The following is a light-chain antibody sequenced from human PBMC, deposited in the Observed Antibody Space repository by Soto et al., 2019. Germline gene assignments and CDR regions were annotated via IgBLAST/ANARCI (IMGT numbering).Light chain of an antibody. Sequence: EIVMTQSPATLSVSPGERATLSCRASQSVSSNVDGYQQKPGQAPRLLIYGASTRATGIPARFSGSGSGTEFTLTISSLQSEDFAVYYCQQYDSWPLTLGGGTKVEIK. CDR3: QQYDSWPLT. CDR2: GAS. V-gene: IGKV3-15*01. CDR1: QSVSSN. J-gene: IGKJ4*01.